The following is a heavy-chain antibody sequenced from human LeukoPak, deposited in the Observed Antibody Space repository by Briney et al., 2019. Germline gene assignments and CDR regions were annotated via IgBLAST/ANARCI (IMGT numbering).Heavy chain of an antibody. Sequence: GGSLRLSCAASGFTFSSYSMNWVRQAPGKGLEWVSYISSSSSTIYYADSVKGRFTISRDNAKSSLYLQMNSLRAEDTAVYYCARGGYYGSGSYYNYDFDYWGQGTLVTVSS. CDR3: ARGGYYGSGSYYNYDFDY. J-gene: IGHJ4*02. CDR2: ISSSSSTI. D-gene: IGHD3-10*01. V-gene: IGHV3-48*01. CDR1: GFTFSSYS.